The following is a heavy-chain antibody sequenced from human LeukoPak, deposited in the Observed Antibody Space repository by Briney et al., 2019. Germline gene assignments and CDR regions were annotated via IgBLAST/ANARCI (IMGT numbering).Heavy chain of an antibody. CDR1: GFTFSSYS. J-gene: IGHJ4*02. CDR2: ISSSSSYI. D-gene: IGHD5-18*01. CDR3: AKEEVWLQGY. V-gene: IGHV3-21*04. Sequence: AGGSLRLSCAASGFTFSSYSMNWVRQAPGKGLEWVSPISSSSSYIYYADSVKGRFTISRDNAKNSLYLQMNSLRAEDTAVYYCAKEEVWLQGYWGQGTLVTVSS.